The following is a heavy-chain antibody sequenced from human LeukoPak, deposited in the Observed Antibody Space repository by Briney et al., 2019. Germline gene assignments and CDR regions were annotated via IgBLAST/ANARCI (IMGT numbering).Heavy chain of an antibody. J-gene: IGHJ4*02. D-gene: IGHD3-10*01. CDR3: ARGSSGSYYTLFDY. V-gene: IGHV3-74*01. CDR1: GFTLNDYW. Sequence: GGSLRLSCAASGFTLNDYWMHWVRQAPGKGLMWVSRINGNGVTTTYADSVKGRFTISRDNAKNTLYLQMNSLRAEDTAVYYCARGSSGSYYTLFDYWGQGTLVTVSS. CDR2: INGNGVTT.